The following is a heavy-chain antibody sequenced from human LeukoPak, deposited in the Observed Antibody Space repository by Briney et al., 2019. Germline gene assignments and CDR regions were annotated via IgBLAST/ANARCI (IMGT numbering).Heavy chain of an antibody. D-gene: IGHD2-2*01. CDR1: GFTFSSYW. CDR3: ARGSPFEPAAPPFDY. J-gene: IGHJ4*02. V-gene: IGHV3-7*01. Sequence: PGGSLRLSCAASGFTFSSYWMSWVRQAPGKGLEWVANIKQDGSEKYYVDSVKGRFTISRDNAKNSLYLQMNSLRAEDTAVYYCARGSPFEPAAPPFDYWGQGTLVTVSS. CDR2: IKQDGSEK.